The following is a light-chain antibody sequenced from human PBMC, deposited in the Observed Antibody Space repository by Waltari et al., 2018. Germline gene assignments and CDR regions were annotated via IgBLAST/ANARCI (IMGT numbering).Light chain of an antibody. CDR2: YER. V-gene: IGLV3-21*04. CDR1: NIGTYS. J-gene: IGLJ1*01. CDR3: HVWHPHVDPGV. Sequence: SYVVTQPPSVSVAPGETATITCGGDNIGTYSVPWYQQKAGQAPVLVIFYERDRPSGIPDRFSGSNSGNTATLTISRVEAGDEARYYCHVWHPHVDPGVFGTGTEVTVL.